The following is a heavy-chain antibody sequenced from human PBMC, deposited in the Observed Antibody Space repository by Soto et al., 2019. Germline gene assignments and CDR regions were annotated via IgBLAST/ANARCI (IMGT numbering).Heavy chain of an antibody. D-gene: IGHD3-9*01. Sequence: GGSLRLSCVASGFIFRSYSMVWVRQAPGKGLEWISYIFATSTTIYYADSVKGRFTVSRDNAKNSLFLLINSLRAEDTAVYYCARDKDWAFAYWGQGTPVTVSS. CDR3: ARDKDWAFAY. V-gene: IGHV3-48*04. CDR1: GFIFRSYS. J-gene: IGHJ4*02. CDR2: IFATSTTI.